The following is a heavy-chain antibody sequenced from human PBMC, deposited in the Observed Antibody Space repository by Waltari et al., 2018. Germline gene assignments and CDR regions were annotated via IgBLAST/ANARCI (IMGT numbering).Heavy chain of an antibody. CDR2: IYYRGST. CDR1: CPSITNRNSY. CDR3: ARNMESPYNAPYYFYYMDV. Sequence: QLQLQESGPGLVKPSETLSLTCSVSCPSITNRNSYWSWIRQPPGKGLEWIGSIYYRGSTYSSPSLKSRVTISLDTSKNQLSLKVSSVTVADTAIYFCARNMESPYNAPYYFYYMDVWGKGTTVTVSS. V-gene: IGHV4-39*01. J-gene: IGHJ6*03. D-gene: IGHD3-10*01.